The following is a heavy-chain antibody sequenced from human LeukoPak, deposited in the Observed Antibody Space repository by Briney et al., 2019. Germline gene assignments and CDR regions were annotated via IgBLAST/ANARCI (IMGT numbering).Heavy chain of an antibody. J-gene: IGHJ4*02. Sequence: GGSLRLSCAASGFTFTSYAMTWLRQAPGKGLEWVSTISGTSGGTYYADSVKGRFTISRDNSKNTLYLQVNSMRAEDTAVYYCAKVYFRSVSGPPSRWGQGTLVTVSS. CDR3: AKVYFRSVSGPPSR. V-gene: IGHV3-23*01. CDR1: GFTFTSYA. CDR2: ISGTSGGT. D-gene: IGHD2-8*01.